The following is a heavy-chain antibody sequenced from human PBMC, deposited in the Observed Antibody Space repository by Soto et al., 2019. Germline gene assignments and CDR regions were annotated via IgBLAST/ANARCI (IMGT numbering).Heavy chain of an antibody. V-gene: IGHV4-30-2*01. D-gene: IGHD4-17*01. CDR1: GGSISSGDYS. CDR2: IYHSGST. J-gene: IGHJ4*02. Sequence: KSSETLSLTCAVSGGSISSGDYSWSWIRQPPGKGLEWIGYIYHSGSTYYNPSLKSRLTISVDRSKNQFSLRLRSVTAADTAVYYCARVPPCGDYGLFDYWGQRTLVTVS. CDR3: ARVPPCGDYGLFDY.